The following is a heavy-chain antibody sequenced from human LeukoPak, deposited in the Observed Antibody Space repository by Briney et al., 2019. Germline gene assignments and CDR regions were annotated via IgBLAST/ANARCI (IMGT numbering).Heavy chain of an antibody. CDR1: GYTFTGYY. D-gene: IGHD3-22*01. CDR2: INPNSGGT. J-gene: IGHJ4*02. Sequence: ASVKVSCKASGYTFTGYYMHWVRQAPGQGFEWMGWINPNSGGTNYAQKFQGRVTMTRDTSISTAHMELSRLRSDDTAVYYCARDLTPNYCDSSGYYSGVDYWGQGTLVTVSS. V-gene: IGHV1-2*02. CDR3: ARDLTPNYCDSSGYYSGVDY.